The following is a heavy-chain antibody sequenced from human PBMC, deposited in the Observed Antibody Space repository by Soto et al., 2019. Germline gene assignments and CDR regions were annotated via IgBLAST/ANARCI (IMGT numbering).Heavy chain of an antibody. Sequence: QVQLVQSGAEVKKPGASVKVSCKASGYTFTSYDINWVRQATGQGLEWMGWMNPNSGDTEYAQNVQGRVTMTRETSISTAYMDLSSLRSDDTAVYYCARGYSSSWYGSKYFGMDVWGQGTTVTVSS. CDR3: ARGYSSSWYGSKYFGMDV. CDR1: GYTFTSYD. V-gene: IGHV1-8*01. CDR2: MNPNSGDT. J-gene: IGHJ6*02. D-gene: IGHD6-13*01.